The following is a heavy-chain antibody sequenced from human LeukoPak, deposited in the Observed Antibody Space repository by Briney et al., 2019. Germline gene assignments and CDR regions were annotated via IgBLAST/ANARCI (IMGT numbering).Heavy chain of an antibody. V-gene: IGHV3-74*01. CDR2: INTDGSST. J-gene: IGHJ5*02. D-gene: IGHD1-26*01. Sequence: GGSLRLSCAASGFTFSSYWMHWVRQAPGKGLVWVSRINTDGSSTSYADSVKGRFTISRDNAKNTLYLQMNSLRAEDTAVYYCASSRVGATSNWFDPWGQGTLVTVSS. CDR1: GFTFSSYW. CDR3: ASSRVGATSNWFDP.